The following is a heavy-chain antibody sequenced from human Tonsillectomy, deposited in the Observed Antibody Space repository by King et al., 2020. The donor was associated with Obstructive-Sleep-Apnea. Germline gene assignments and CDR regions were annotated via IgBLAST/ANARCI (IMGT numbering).Heavy chain of an antibody. CDR2: IWYDGSKN. D-gene: IGHD2/OR15-2a*01. CDR3: ARDPQRTLYI. Sequence: VQLVESGGGVVQPGRSLRLSCAASGFTFSSHGFHWVRQAPGKGLEWVAAIWYDGSKNFYADSVKGRFTISRDNSRNTLFLQMNSLRAEDTAVYYCARDPQRTLYIWGQGTMVTVSS. V-gene: IGHV3-33*01. CDR1: GFTFSSHG. J-gene: IGHJ3*02.